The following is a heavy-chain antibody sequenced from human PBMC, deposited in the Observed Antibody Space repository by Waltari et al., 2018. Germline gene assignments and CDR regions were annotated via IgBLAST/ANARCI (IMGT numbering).Heavy chain of an antibody. J-gene: IGHJ4*02. CDR1: GGSISSYY. D-gene: IGHD3-22*01. CDR3: ARGKGYYDSSGYYGY. V-gene: IGHV4-59*01. CDR2: IYYSGST. Sequence: QVQLQESGPGLVKPSETLSLTCTVSGGSISSYYWSWIRQPPGKGLGWIGYIYYSGSTNYNPSLKSRVTISVETSKNQFSLKLSSVTAADTAVYYCARGKGYYDSSGYYGYWGQGTLVTVSS.